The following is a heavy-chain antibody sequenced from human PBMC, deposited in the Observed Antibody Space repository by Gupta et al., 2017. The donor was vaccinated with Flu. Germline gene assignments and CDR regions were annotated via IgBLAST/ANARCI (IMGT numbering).Heavy chain of an antibody. CDR3: ARDYCSRTTCYITY. D-gene: IGHD3-9*01. CDR2: MSYDGSNR. Sequence: QVQMVESGGGVVQPEESLRLACAASGFTFKSYPMHWVRQAPGKGLEWVAGMSYDGSNRYFADSVKGRFAISRDNSKDTLFLEMNSLKTDDTAVYYCARDYCSRTTCYITYWGQGTLVTVSS. V-gene: IGHV3-30*09. CDR1: GFTFKSYP. J-gene: IGHJ4*02.